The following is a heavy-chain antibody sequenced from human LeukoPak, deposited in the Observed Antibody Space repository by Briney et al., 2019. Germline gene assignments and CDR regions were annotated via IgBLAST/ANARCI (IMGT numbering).Heavy chain of an antibody. CDR1: GFTFSSYA. V-gene: IGHV3-23*01. Sequence: GGSLRLSCAASGFTFSSYAMSWVRQAPGKGLEWVSDISGSGGSTYYADSVKGRFTISRDNSKNTLYLQMNSLRAEDTAVYYCAKEYSGSFSPFPSYFDYWGQGTLVTVSS. D-gene: IGHD1-26*01. CDR3: AKEYSGSFSPFPSYFDY. J-gene: IGHJ4*02. CDR2: ISGSGGST.